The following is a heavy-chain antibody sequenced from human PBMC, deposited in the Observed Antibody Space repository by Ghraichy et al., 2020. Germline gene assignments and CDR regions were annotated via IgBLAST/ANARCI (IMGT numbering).Heavy chain of an antibody. CDR1: SVSFSNYY. CDR3: ARPQGETTDVFEY. CDR2: VYLPWHT. V-gene: IGHV4-59*01. J-gene: IGHJ4*02. D-gene: IGHD4-17*01. Sequence: SETLSLTCTVSSVSFSNYYWSWIRQPPGKGLEWIGDVYLPWHTNYNPSLKSRATISIDTSRNLFSLSLTSVTAADTGFYYCARPQGETTDVFEYWGPGILVTVSS.